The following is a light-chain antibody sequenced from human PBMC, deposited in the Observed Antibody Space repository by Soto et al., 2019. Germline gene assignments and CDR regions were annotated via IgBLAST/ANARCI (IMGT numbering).Light chain of an antibody. Sequence: QSVLTQPASVSGSPGQSIAISCTGTSSDVGAYNYVSWYQQYPGKAPKLMIYDVSNRPSGVSDRFSGSKSGNTASLTISGLQSEDEADYYCSSYTTSFTYVFGTGTQLTVL. CDR1: SSDVGAYNY. V-gene: IGLV2-14*03. CDR3: SSYTTSFTYV. J-gene: IGLJ1*01. CDR2: DVS.